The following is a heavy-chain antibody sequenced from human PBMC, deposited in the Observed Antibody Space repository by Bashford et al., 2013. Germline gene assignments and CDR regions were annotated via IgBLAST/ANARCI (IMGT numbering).Heavy chain of an antibody. D-gene: IGHD2-2*01. CDR3: ARGYCSSSRCFDDYLDF. J-gene: IGHJ4*02. CDR2: IIPMFGTP. V-gene: IGHV1-69*13. Sequence: SVKVSCKASGYTFANYFFHWVRQAPGQGLEWMGGIIPMFGTPTYAHEFQGRVTFAADESTSTVYMELSGLRSEDTAIYFCARGYCSSSRCFDDYLDFWGQGTLVTVSS. CDR1: GYTFANYF.